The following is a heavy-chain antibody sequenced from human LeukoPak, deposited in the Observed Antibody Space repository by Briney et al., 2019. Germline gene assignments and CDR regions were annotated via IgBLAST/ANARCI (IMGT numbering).Heavy chain of an antibody. J-gene: IGHJ3*02. CDR2: IIPIFGTA. Sequence: SVKVSCKASGGTFSSYAISWVRQAPGQGLEWMGRIIPIFGTANYAQKFQGRVTITTDKSTSTAYMELSSLRSEDTAVYYCARDPERRDGYNYPIDAFDIWGQGTMVTVSS. V-gene: IGHV1-69*05. CDR1: GGTFSSYA. D-gene: IGHD5-24*01. CDR3: ARDPERRDGYNYPIDAFDI.